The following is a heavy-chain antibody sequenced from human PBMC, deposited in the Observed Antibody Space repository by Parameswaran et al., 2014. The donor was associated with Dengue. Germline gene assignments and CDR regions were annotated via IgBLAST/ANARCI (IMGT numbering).Heavy chain of an antibody. D-gene: IGHD4-11*01. V-gene: IGHV4-59*01. Sequence: AISSARWIRQPPGKGLEWIGYIYYSGSTNYNPSLKSRVTISVDTSKNQFSLKLSSVTAADTAVYYCASGIYFGGYSNYFDYWGQGTLVTVS. CDR3: ASGIYFGGYSNYFDY. J-gene: IGHJ4*02. CDR1: AISSA. CDR2: IYYSGST.